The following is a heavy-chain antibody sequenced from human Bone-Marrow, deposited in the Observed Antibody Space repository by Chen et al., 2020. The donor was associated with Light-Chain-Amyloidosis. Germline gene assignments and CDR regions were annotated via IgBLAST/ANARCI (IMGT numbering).Heavy chain of an antibody. J-gene: IGHJ3*02. CDR2: ISGGGGSR. D-gene: IGHD3-9*01. Sequence: EVQLVESGGGLLQRGGSLRLSCAASGFAFSSYAMSWVRQAPGKGLAWVSTISGGGGSRYYGDAVKGRLTISRDNSKTALFLQMNSLRAEDTAVYYCAKDISYDDILPGYPADAFDIWGQGTMVTVSS. V-gene: IGHV3-23*04. CDR1: GFAFSSYA. CDR3: AKDISYDDILPGYPADAFDI.